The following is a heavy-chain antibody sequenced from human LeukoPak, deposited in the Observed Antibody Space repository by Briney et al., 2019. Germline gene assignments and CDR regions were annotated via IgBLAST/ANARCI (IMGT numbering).Heavy chain of an antibody. V-gene: IGHV3-64D*06. CDR3: IKDLTGTWSFDH. J-gene: IGHJ4*02. Sequence: LTGGSLRLSCSASGFTFSGHFMHWVRQAPGKGLEYGSSISVNGDKTLYAESVKGRFTISRDNSKNTLYLQLSSLRLEDTAIYYCIKDLTGTWSFDHWGQGTLLTVSS. CDR2: ISVNGDKT. D-gene: IGHD7-27*01. CDR1: GFTFSGHF.